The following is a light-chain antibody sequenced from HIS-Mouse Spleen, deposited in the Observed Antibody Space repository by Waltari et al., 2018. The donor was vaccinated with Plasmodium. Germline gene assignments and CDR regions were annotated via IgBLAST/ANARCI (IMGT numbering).Light chain of an antibody. J-gene: IGKJ4*02. CDR1: QSVSSY. V-gene: IGKV3-11*01. Sequence: EIVLTQSPATLSLSPGERATLSCRARQSVSSYLAWYQQKPGQAPRLLIYVAATRTNGIPARLSGSGSGTDFTLTISSLAPEDFAVYYCQQRSNWPSLTFGGGTTVEIK. CDR2: VAA. CDR3: QQRSNWPSLT.